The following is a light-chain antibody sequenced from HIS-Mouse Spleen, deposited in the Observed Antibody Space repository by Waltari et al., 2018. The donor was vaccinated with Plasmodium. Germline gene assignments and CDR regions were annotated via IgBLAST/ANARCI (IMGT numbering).Light chain of an antibody. CDR2: KDS. J-gene: IGLJ3*02. Sequence: SYELTQPPSVSVSPGQTARITCSGDALPKQYAYWYQQKPGPAPVLGIYKDSERPSGIPERFSGSISGTTVPLTISGVQAEDEADYYCQSADSSGTYWVFGGGTKLTVL. CDR3: QSADSSGTYWV. CDR1: ALPKQY. V-gene: IGLV3-25*03.